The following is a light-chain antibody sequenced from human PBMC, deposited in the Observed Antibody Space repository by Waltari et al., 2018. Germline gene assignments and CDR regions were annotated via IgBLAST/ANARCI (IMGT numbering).Light chain of an antibody. CDR2: GAS. Sequence: DIVLTPSPDSLAVSLGERATINCKSSQSVLYSSNNKNYLAWYQQKPGQPPKLLIYGASTRESGVPDRFSGSGSGTDFTLTISSLQAEDVAVYYCQQYYSTPITFGQGTRLEIK. CDR1: QSVLYSSNNKNY. V-gene: IGKV4-1*01. J-gene: IGKJ5*01. CDR3: QQYYSTPIT.